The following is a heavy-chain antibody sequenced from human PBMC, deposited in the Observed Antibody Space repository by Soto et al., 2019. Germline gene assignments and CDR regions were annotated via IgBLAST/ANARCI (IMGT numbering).Heavy chain of an antibody. CDR1: GGSFSGYY. J-gene: IGHJ4*02. V-gene: IGHV4-34*01. D-gene: IGHD3-16*01. CDR2: INHSGST. Sequence: SETLSLTCAVYGGSFSGYYWSWIRQPPGKGLEWIGEINHSGSTNYNPSLKSRVTISVDTSKNQFSLKLSSVTDADTAVYYCARGRRSGEGDYWGQGTLVTVSS. CDR3: ARGRRSGEGDY.